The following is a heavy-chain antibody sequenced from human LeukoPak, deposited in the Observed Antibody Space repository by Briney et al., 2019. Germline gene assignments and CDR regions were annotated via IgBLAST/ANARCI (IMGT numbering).Heavy chain of an antibody. CDR1: GFTFSPYS. J-gene: IGHJ4*02. D-gene: IGHD3-22*01. CDR3: ARDPPYYDNSGYYYDY. Sequence: HPGGSLRLSCAASGFTFSPYSMNWVRQAPGKGLEWVSSISGSSLYIYYSDSVKGRFTISRDNAKNSLYLQMNSLRAEDTAVYYCARDPPYYDNSGYYYDYWGQGTLVTVSS. V-gene: IGHV3-21*01. CDR2: ISGSSLYI.